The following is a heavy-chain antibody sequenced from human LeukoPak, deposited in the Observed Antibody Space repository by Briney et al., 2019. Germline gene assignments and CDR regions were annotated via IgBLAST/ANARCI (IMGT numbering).Heavy chain of an antibody. CDR2: ISGSGGTT. CDR1: GFTFSSYA. Sequence: GGSLRLSCAASGFTFSSYAMSWVRHAPGKGLEWVSAISGSGGTTYYADSVKGRFTISRDNSKNTLSLQLNSLRPEDTAVYYCAKAFPPTGGIAAAGEGHWGQGTLVTVSS. CDR3: AKAFPPTGGIAAAGEGH. D-gene: IGHD6-13*01. V-gene: IGHV3-23*01. J-gene: IGHJ4*02.